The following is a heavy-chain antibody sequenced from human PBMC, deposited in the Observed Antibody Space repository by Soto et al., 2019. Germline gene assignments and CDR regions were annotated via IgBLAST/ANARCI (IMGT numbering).Heavy chain of an antibody. J-gene: IGHJ4*02. D-gene: IGHD3-9*01. CDR1: GGSISIYY. Sequence: SETLSLTCTVSGGSISIYYWSWIRQPPGKGLEWIGYIYYSGSTNYNPSLKSRVTISVDTSKNQFSLKLSSVTAADTAVYYCAREVMRYFDWLSPNFDYWGQGTLVTVSS. V-gene: IGHV4-59*12. CDR2: IYYSGST. CDR3: AREVMRYFDWLSPNFDY.